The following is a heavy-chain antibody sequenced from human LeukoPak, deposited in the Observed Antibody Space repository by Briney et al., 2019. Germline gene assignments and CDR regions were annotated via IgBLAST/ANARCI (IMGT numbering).Heavy chain of an antibody. CDR1: GFTFSDYY. J-gene: IGHJ6*02. D-gene: IGHD3-10*01. V-gene: IGHV3-11*01. CDR3: ARDRISARRGYALDV. CDR2: VNDLGSIM. Sequence: GGSLRLSCEVSGFTFSDYYMSWVRQSPGRGLEWIAYVNDLGSIMTYADSVRGRFTVSRDPAKSSVYLQMTRLRVDDTAVYFCARDRISARRGYALDVWGQGTTVTVS.